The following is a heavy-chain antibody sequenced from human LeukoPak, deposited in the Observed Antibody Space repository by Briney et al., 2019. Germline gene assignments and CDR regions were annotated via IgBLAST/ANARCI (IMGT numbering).Heavy chain of an antibody. V-gene: IGHV3-23*01. J-gene: IGHJ4*02. CDR1: GSTFSSYA. CDR2: ISVSGGST. D-gene: IGHD6-19*01. Sequence: LTGGSLRPSCAASGSTFSSYAISWVRQAPGKGLGWVSAISVSGGSTYYADSVKGRLTISRDNSKNTLYMQMSSLRAEDTAVYYCAGTDSSGWATFDYWGQGNLVTVSS. CDR3: AGTDSSGWATFDY.